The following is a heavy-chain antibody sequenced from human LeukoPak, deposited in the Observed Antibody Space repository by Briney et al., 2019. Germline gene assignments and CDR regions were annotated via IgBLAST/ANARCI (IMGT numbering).Heavy chain of an antibody. V-gene: IGHV5-51*01. J-gene: IGHJ4*02. CDR2: IYSGDSDT. D-gene: IGHD3-22*01. CDR3: ARRYYYDSSGYYDDY. CDR1: GYSFTSYW. Sequence: GESLKISCMGSGYSFTSYWIGWVRQMPGKGLEWMGIIYSGDSDTRYSPSFQGQVTISADKSISTAYLQWSSLKASDTAMYYCARRYYYDSSGYYDDYWGQGTLVTVSS.